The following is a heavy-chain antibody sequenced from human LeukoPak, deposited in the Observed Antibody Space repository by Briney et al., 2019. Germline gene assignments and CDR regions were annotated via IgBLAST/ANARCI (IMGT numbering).Heavy chain of an antibody. CDR1: SGSISSGTYY. D-gene: IGHD1-26*01. CDR3: ARGYISGSYPIDY. J-gene: IGHJ4*02. CDR2: IYSSGST. V-gene: IGHV4-61*02. Sequence: PSETLSLTCTVSSGSISSGTYYWSWIRQPAGKGLEWIGRIYSSGSTNYNPSLKSRVTISVDTSKNQFSLKLSSVTAADTAVYYCARGYISGSYPIDYWGQGTLVTVSS.